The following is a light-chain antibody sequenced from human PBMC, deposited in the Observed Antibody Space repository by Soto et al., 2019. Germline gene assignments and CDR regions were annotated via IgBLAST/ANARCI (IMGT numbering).Light chain of an antibody. Sequence: EIVLTQSPGALSLSPWDIATLYCRASQSVSNNYLAWYQQKPGQAPRLLIYGASNRATGIPDRFSGSGSGTDFTLTISRLEPEDFAVYYCQQYGSSGTFGQGTKVDIK. CDR1: QSVSNNY. J-gene: IGKJ1*01. CDR3: QQYGSSGT. CDR2: GAS. V-gene: IGKV3-20*01.